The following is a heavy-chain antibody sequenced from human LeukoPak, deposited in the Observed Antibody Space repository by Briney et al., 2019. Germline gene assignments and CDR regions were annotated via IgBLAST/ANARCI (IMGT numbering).Heavy chain of an antibody. Sequence: ASVKVSCKASGYTFTSYAFSWVRQAPRQGLEWMGWISAYNGNTNYAQKLQGRVSMTTDTSTRTAYMELRSLRSDDTAVYYCARVRSGNYYWDYWGQGTLVTVSS. J-gene: IGHJ4*02. D-gene: IGHD1-26*01. CDR2: ISAYNGNT. V-gene: IGHV1-18*01. CDR1: GYTFTSYA. CDR3: ARVRSGNYYWDY.